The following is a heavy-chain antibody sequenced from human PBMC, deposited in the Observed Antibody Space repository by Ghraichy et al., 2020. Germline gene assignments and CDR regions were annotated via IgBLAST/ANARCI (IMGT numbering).Heavy chain of an antibody. Sequence: GGSLRLSCAASGFTFSSYGMHWVRQAPGKGLEWVAVIWYDGSNKYYADSVKGRFTISRDNSKNTLYLQMNSLRAEDTAVYYCAREAYYYDSSVRAFDIWGQGTMVTVSS. CDR2: IWYDGSNK. V-gene: IGHV3-33*01. CDR3: AREAYYYDSSVRAFDI. D-gene: IGHD3-22*01. CDR1: GFTFSSYG. J-gene: IGHJ3*02.